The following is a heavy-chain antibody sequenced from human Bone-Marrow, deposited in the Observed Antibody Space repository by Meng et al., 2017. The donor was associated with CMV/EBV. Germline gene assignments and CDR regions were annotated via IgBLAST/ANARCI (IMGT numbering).Heavy chain of an antibody. V-gene: IGHV3-20*04. CDR1: GFTFDDYG. CDR2: INWNGGST. Sequence: GGSLRLSCAASGFTFDDYGMSWVRQAPGKGLEWVSGINWNGGSTGYADSVKGRFTISRDNAENSLYLQMNSLRAEDTAVYYCARVQAMTTVTTGDYWGQGTLVTVYS. D-gene: IGHD4-11*01. CDR3: ARVQAMTTVTTGDY. J-gene: IGHJ4*02.